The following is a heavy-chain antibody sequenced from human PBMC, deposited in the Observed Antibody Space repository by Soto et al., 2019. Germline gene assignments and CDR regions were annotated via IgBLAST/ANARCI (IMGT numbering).Heavy chain of an antibody. D-gene: IGHD3-16*01. V-gene: IGHV3-30*18. CDR1: GFTFSSYG. CDR2: ISYDGSNK. CDR3: AKGLGVFGGS. J-gene: IGHJ4*02. Sequence: QVQLVESGGGVVQPGRSLRLSCAASGFTFSSYGMHWVRQAPGKGLEWVAVISYDGSNKYYADSVKGRFTISRDNSKKTLYLQMNSLRAEDTAVYYCAKGLGVFGGSWGQGTLVTVSS.